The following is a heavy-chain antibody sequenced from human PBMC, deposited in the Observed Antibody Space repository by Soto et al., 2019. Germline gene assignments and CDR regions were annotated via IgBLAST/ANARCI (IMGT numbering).Heavy chain of an antibody. CDR2: IFYSGST. D-gene: IGHD3-10*01. CDR3: VRDSGSGSYSYNWFDP. Sequence: SETLSLTCTVSGGSISSYYWSWIRQPPGKGLEWIGYIFYSGSTNYNPSLKSRVTMSVDTSKNQFSLKLSSVTAADTAVYYCVRDSGSGSYSYNWFDPWGQGTLVTVSS. V-gene: IGHV4-59*01. CDR1: GGSISSYY. J-gene: IGHJ5*02.